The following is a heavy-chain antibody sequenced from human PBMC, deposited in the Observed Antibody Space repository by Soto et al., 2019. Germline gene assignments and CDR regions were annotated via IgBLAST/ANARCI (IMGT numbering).Heavy chain of an antibody. Sequence: QVQLVESGGGVVQPGTSLRVSCVGSGFTFRGYVIHWVRQAPGKGLEWVALTSDNGSDKYYGDSVRGRFTISRDNSSNTVDLQMDSLRLDDTALYYRARWGTRGGLAVWGQCTLVSVSS. D-gene: IGHD3-16*01. J-gene: IGHJ1*01. CDR1: GFTFRGYV. V-gene: IGHV3-30*19. CDR3: ARWGTRGGLAV. CDR2: TSDNGSDK.